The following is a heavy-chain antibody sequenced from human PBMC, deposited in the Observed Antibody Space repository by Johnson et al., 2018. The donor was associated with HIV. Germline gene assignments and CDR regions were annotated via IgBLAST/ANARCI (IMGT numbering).Heavy chain of an antibody. CDR3: ARLFYYEAFDI. D-gene: IGHD3-10*01. CDR1: GFTFSSYA. CDR2: IYSGRST. Sequence: EVQLVESGGGLVQPGGSLRLSCAASGFTFSSYAMSWVRQAPGKGLEWVSVIYSGRSTYYADSVKGRFTISRDNSKNTLFLQMNILRAEDTAVYYCARLFYYEAFDIWGQGTMVTVSS. J-gene: IGHJ3*02. V-gene: IGHV3-23*03.